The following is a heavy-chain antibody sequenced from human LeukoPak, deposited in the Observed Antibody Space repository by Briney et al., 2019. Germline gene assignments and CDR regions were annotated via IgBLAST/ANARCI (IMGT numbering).Heavy chain of an antibody. D-gene: IGHD3-10*01. J-gene: IGHJ5*02. CDR1: GGSISSGGYS. CDR2: IYYSGST. Sequence: PSETLSLTCTVSGGSISSGGYSWSWIRQRPGKGLEWIGYIYYSGSTYYNPSLKSRVTMSVDTSKNQFSLKLSSVTAADTAVYYCARVFPVRGVIIRGQNWFDPWGQGTLVTVSS. CDR3: ARVFPVRGVIIRGQNWFDP. V-gene: IGHV4-31*03.